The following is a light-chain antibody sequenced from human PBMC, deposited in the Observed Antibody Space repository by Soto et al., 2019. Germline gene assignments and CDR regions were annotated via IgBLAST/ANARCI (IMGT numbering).Light chain of an antibody. CDR3: HQYGRSPRT. J-gene: IGKJ1*01. CDR1: QSLGASY. V-gene: IGKV3-20*01. CDR2: RTS. Sequence: EIVLTQSPGTLSWSPGERATLSCRASQSLGASYLAWYQQKPGQAPRLLIYRTSNRASGIPDRFSGSGSGPDFTLTISRLEPEDFAVYYGHQYGRSPRTFGQGTKVDIK.